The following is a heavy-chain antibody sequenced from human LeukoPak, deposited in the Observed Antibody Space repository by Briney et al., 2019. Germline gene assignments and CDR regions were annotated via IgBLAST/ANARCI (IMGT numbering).Heavy chain of an antibody. V-gene: IGHV3-21*01. CDR1: GFTFSSDT. CDR3: VHGDKRVY. J-gene: IGHJ4*02. D-gene: IGHD3-10*01. CDR2: ISSSSSNT. Sequence: GGSLRLSCAASGFTFSSDTMNWVRQAPGQGLEWVSSISSSSSNTHYADSVKGRFTISRDNAKNSLYLQMNSLRDEDTAVYYCVHGDKRVYWGQGTLVTVSS.